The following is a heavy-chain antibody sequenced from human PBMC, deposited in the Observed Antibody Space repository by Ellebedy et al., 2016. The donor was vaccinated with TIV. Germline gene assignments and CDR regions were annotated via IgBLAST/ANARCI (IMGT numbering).Heavy chain of an antibody. Sequence: ASVKVSCXASGYTFTSYGISWVRQAPGQGLEWMGWISAYNGNTNYAQKLQGRVTMTTDTSTGTAYMELRSLRSDDTAVYYCARNIVVVPAAMPEGDDYWGQGTLVTVSS. CDR1: GYTFTSYG. J-gene: IGHJ4*02. D-gene: IGHD2-2*01. CDR2: ISAYNGNT. CDR3: ARNIVVVPAAMPEGDDY. V-gene: IGHV1-18*01.